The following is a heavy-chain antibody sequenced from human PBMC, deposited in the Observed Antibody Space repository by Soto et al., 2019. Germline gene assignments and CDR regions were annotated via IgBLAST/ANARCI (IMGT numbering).Heavy chain of an antibody. D-gene: IGHD4-17*01. CDR2: IYYSGST. CDR3: ASLFQRYGDYLRVDY. J-gene: IGHJ4*02. V-gene: IGHV4-31*03. CDR1: GGSISSGGYY. Sequence: SETLSLTCTVSGGSISSGGYYWSWIRQHPGKGLEWIGYIYYSGSTYYNPSLKSRVTISVDTSKNQFSLKLSSVTAADTAVYYCASLFQRYGDYLRVDYWGQGTLVTVSS.